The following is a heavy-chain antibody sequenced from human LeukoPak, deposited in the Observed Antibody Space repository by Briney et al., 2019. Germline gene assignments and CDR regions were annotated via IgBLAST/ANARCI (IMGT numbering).Heavy chain of an antibody. CDR3: AKGDSTSPGGGY. CDR1: GFTFSSYG. D-gene: IGHD3-16*01. J-gene: IGHJ4*02. Sequence: GGSLRLPCAASGFTFSSYGMHWVRQAPGKGLEWVAFIRSDGSSKYYVDSVKGRFTISRDNSKNTLYLQMNSLRVEDTAVYYCAKGDSTSPGGGYWGQGTLVTVSS. CDR2: IRSDGSSK. V-gene: IGHV3-30*02.